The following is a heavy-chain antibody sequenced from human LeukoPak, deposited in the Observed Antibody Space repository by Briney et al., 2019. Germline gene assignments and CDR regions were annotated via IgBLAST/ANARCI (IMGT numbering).Heavy chain of an antibody. V-gene: IGHV1-18*01. CDR1: GYTFTGYG. CDR3: ARAALGSSATDDSSGYYYNY. D-gene: IGHD3-22*01. Sequence: ASVKVSCKASGYTFTGYGISWVRQAPGQGLEWMGWISAYNGNTNYAQKLQGRVAMTTDTSTSTAYMELRSLRSDDTAVYYCARAALGSSATDDSSGYYYNYWGQGTLVTVSS. J-gene: IGHJ4*02. CDR2: ISAYNGNT.